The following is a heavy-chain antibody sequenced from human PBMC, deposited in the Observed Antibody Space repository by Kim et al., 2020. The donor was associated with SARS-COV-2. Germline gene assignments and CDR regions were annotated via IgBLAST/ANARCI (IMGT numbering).Heavy chain of an antibody. CDR2: IYPGDSDT. V-gene: IGHV5-51*01. D-gene: IGHD2-21*02. CDR1: GYSFTSYW. Sequence: GESLKISCKGSGYSFTSYWIGWVRQMPGKGLEWMGIIYPGDSDTRYSPSFQGQVTISADKSISTAYLQWSSLKASDTAMYYCARTYCGGDCYRGFFDYWGQGTLVTVSS. J-gene: IGHJ4*02. CDR3: ARTYCGGDCYRGFFDY.